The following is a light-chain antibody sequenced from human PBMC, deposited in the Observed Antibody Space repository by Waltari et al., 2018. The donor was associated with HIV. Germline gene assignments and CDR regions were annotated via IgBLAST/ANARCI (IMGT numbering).Light chain of an antibody. CDR1: SSNIGAGYD. Sequence: QSVLTPPPSVSGAPGQRVTISCPGSSSNIGAGYDVPWYQQLPGTAPNLLIYGNSNRPSGVPDRFSGSKSGTSASLAITGLQAEDEADYYCQSYDSSLSGSVVFGGGTKLTVL. V-gene: IGLV1-40*01. J-gene: IGLJ2*01. CDR3: QSYDSSLSGSVV. CDR2: GNS.